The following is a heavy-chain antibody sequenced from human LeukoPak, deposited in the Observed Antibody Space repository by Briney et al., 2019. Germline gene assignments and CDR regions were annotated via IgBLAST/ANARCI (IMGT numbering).Heavy chain of an antibody. CDR1: GFTFDDYA. CDR3: AKGRSGGYSYGSDY. V-gene: IGHV3-43D*03. J-gene: IGHJ4*02. D-gene: IGHD5-18*01. CDR2: ISWDGDNS. Sequence: PAGGSLRLSCAASGFTFDDYAMHWVRQAPGKGLEWVSLISWDGDNSYYADSVKGRFTISRDNNKKSLYLQMNSLRAEDTALYYCAKGRSGGYSYGSDYWGQGTLVTVSS.